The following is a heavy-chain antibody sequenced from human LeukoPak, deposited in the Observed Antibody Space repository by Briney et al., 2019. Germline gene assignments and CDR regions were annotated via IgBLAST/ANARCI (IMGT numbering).Heavy chain of an antibody. J-gene: IGHJ4*02. V-gene: IGHV4-34*01. Sequence: SETLSLTCAVYGGSFSGYFWSWIRQPPGKGLEWIGEVNHSGKTNYNPSLKSRVTISVDTSKNQFSLNLRSVTAADTAVYYCARGQFQRDYWGQGTLVTVSS. CDR1: GGSFSGYF. CDR3: ARGQFQRDY. CDR2: VNHSGKT.